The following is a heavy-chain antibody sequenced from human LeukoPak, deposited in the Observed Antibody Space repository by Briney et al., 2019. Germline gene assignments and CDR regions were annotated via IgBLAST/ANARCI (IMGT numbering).Heavy chain of an antibody. CDR2: ISSSSSYI. CDR3: ARDQGSGYYYYGMDV. CDR1: GFTFSSYS. Sequence: GGSLRLSCAASGFTFSSYSMNWVRQAPGKGLEWVSSISSSSSYIYYADSVKGRFTISRGNAKNPLYLQMNSLRAEDTAVYYCARDQGSGYYYYGMDVWGQGTTVTVSS. D-gene: IGHD1-26*01. J-gene: IGHJ6*02. V-gene: IGHV3-21*01.